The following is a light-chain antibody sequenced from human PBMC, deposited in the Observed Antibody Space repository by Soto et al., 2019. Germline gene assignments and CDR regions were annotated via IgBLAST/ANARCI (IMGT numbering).Light chain of an antibody. CDR2: YDD. V-gene: IGLV1-36*01. CDR1: SSNVANTA. Sequence: QSVLTQPPSVSEAPRQRGTIPCSGSSSNVANTAVNWYQQLPGNAPKLLIYYDDVLPSGVSGRFSDSKSSTSASLAMSGIQSEDEADYYCAAWDDSMNGRVFGTGTKVTVL. J-gene: IGLJ1*01. CDR3: AAWDDSMNGRV.